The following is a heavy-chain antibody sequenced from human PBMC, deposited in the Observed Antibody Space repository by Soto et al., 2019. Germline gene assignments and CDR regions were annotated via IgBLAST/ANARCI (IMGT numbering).Heavy chain of an antibody. Sequence: ASVKVSCKASGYNFTSHYMHWVRQAPGQGLESMGIIYPRGGTTIYAQKFQGRVTMTRDTSTHTFYMELSSLRSEDTAMYYCARVGYSSTGTTFHYHGLDVWGQGTTVTVSS. CDR2: IYPRGGTT. CDR1: GYNFTSHY. V-gene: IGHV1-46*01. D-gene: IGHD3-22*01. CDR3: ARVGYSSTGTTFHYHGLDV. J-gene: IGHJ6*02.